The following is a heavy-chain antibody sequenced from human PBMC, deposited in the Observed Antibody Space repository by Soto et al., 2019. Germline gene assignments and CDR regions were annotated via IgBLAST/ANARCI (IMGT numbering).Heavy chain of an antibody. V-gene: IGHV1-2*02. Sequence: ASVKVSCKASGYTFTGYYMHWVRQAPGQGLEWMGWINPNSGGTNYAQEFQGRVTMTRDTSISTAYMELSRLRSDDTPVYYCAREPRYYDFWSGQLGLDYWGQGTLVTVSS. CDR2: INPNSGGT. D-gene: IGHD3-3*01. CDR1: GYTFTGYY. J-gene: IGHJ4*02. CDR3: AREPRYYDFWSGQLGLDY.